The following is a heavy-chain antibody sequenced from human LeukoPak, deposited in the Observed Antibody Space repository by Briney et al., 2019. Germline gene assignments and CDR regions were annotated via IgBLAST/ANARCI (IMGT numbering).Heavy chain of an antibody. J-gene: IGHJ6*03. Sequence: GGSLRLSCAASGFTVSSNYMSWVRQAPGKGLEWVSAISGSGGSTYYADSVKGRFTISRDNSKNTLYLQMNSLRAEDTAVYYCAKGYCSSTSCSHYYYYYYMDVWGKGTTVTVSS. CDR3: AKGYCSSTSCSHYYYYYYMDV. CDR2: ISGSGGST. D-gene: IGHD2-2*01. CDR1: GFTVSSNY. V-gene: IGHV3-23*01.